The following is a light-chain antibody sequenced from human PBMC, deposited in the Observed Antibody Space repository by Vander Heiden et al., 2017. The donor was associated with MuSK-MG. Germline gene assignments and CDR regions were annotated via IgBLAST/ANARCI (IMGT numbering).Light chain of an antibody. J-gene: IGKJ4*01. CDR1: QSLSSTA. CDR2: GSS. V-gene: IGKV3-20*01. Sequence: EVLLTQSPVTLSLSPGESATLSCRASQSLSSTALTWYQQRPGQAPRLLLFGSSNRATGVPDRFSGGGSGTYFILTISRLEPEDFAVYYCQTEDHSVITFGGGTKVEIK. CDR3: QTEDHSVIT.